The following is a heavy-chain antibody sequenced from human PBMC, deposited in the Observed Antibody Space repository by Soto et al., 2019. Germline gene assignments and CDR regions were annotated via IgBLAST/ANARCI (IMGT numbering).Heavy chain of an antibody. CDR2: ISGSGGST. V-gene: IGHV3-23*01. D-gene: IGHD6-13*01. CDR3: AKDRGFIAAAGRYYFDY. Sequence: GGSLRLSCAASGFTFSSYAMSWVRQAPGKGLEWVSAISGSGGSTYYADSVKGRFTISRDNSKNTLYLQMNSLRAEDTAVYYCAKDRGFIAAAGRYYFDYWGQGTLVTVSS. CDR1: GFTFSSYA. J-gene: IGHJ4*02.